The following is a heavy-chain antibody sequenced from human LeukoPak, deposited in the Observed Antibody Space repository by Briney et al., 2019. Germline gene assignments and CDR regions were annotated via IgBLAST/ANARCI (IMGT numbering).Heavy chain of an antibody. CDR1: GYSISSGYY. Sequence: SETLSLTCAVSGYSISSGYYWGWIRQPPGKGLEWIGSIYHSGSTYYNPSLKSRVTISVDTSKSQFSLKLSSVTAADTAVYYCARDGIAVAGTIFDYWGQGTLVTVSS. D-gene: IGHD6-19*01. CDR3: ARDGIAVAGTIFDY. J-gene: IGHJ4*02. CDR2: IYHSGST. V-gene: IGHV4-38-2*02.